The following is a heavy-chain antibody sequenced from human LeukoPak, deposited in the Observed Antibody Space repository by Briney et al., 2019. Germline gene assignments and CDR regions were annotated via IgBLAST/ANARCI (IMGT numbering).Heavy chain of an antibody. CDR2: IYYSGST. CDR3: AGMIAAAERGWFDP. J-gene: IGHJ5*02. CDR1: GGSISSYY. V-gene: IGHV4-59*08. D-gene: IGHD6-13*01. Sequence: SETLSLTCTASGGSISSYYWSWIRQPPGKGLEWIGYIYYSGSTNYNPSLKSRVTISVDTSKNQFSLKLSSVTAADTAVYYCAGMIAAAERGWFDPWGQGTLVTVSS.